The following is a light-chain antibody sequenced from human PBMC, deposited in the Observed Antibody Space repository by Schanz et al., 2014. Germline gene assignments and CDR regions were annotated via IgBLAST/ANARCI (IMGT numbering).Light chain of an antibody. Sequence: DVLLTQSPSSLSASVGDKVAITCQASRDINTFVNWYQQKPGKAPKLLIYAASSRATGIPDRFSGSGSGTDFTLTISRPEPEDFALYYCQQYGNSTWTFGQGTKVEV. CDR2: AAS. CDR3: QQYGNSTWT. CDR1: RDINTF. J-gene: IGKJ1*01. V-gene: IGKV1-33*01.